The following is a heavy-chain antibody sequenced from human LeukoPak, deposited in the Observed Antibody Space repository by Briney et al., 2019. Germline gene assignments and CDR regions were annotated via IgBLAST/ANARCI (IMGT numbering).Heavy chain of an antibody. Sequence: GGPLRLSCAASGFTFKTYSMHWVRQAPGKGLEWISYISSSSTTIFYADSVNGRFTISRDNSKNSLYLQMNSLRPDDTAVYYCVNSQWLLLDYFDSWGQGTLVTVSS. CDR3: VNSQWLLLDYFDS. D-gene: IGHD6-19*01. V-gene: IGHV3-48*04. CDR1: GFTFKTYS. J-gene: IGHJ4*01. CDR2: ISSSSTTI.